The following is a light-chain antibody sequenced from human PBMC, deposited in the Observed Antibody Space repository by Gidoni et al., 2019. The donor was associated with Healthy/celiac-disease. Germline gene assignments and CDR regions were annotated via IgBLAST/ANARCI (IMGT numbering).Light chain of an antibody. CDR3: QQRSNWPPT. J-gene: IGKJ1*01. CDR2: AAS. V-gene: IGKV3-11*01. CDR1: QSVSSY. Sequence: DIVLTQSQATLSLSPGERATLSCRASQSVSSYLAWYHQKPVQAPRLLIYAASIRATGIPARFSGSGSGTDFTLTISSLEPEDFAVYYCQQRSNWPPTFGQGTKVEIK.